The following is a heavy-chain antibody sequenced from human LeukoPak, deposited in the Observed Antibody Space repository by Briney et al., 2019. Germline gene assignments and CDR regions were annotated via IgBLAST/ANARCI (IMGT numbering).Heavy chain of an antibody. Sequence: PGGSLRLSCAASGFTFSSYAMHWVRQAPGKGLEYVSAISSNGGSTYYANSVKGRFTISRDNSKNTLYLQMGSLRAEDMAVYYCARDQYSYALWYMDVWGKGTTVTVSS. J-gene: IGHJ6*03. CDR3: ARDQYSYALWYMDV. CDR2: ISSNGGST. D-gene: IGHD5-18*01. V-gene: IGHV3-64*01. CDR1: GFTFSSYA.